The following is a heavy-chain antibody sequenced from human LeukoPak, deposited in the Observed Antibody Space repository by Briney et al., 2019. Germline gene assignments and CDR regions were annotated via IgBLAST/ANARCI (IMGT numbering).Heavy chain of an antibody. D-gene: IGHD3-10*01. CDR2: IWYDGSNK. V-gene: IGHV3-33*01. J-gene: IGHJ4*02. CDR3: ARDGSWRYYFDY. Sequence: GGSLRLSCAASGFTFSSYGMHWVRQAPGKGLEWVAVIWYDGSNKYYADSVKGRFTISRDNSKNTLYLQMNSLRAEDTAAYYCARDGSWRYYFDYWGQGTLVTVSS. CDR1: GFTFSSYG.